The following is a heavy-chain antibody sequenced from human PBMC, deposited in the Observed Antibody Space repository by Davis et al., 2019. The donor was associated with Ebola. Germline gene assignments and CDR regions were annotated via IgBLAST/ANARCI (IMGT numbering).Heavy chain of an antibody. D-gene: IGHD1-26*01. CDR2: INHSGST. Sequence: SETLSLTCAVYGGSFSGYYWSWIRQPPGKGLEWIGEINHSGSTNYNPSLKSRVTISVDTSKNQFSLRLSSVTAADTAVYYCARGRTKWELPLGYWGQGTLVIVSS. CDR3: ARGRTKWELPLGY. J-gene: IGHJ4*02. CDR1: GGSFSGYY. V-gene: IGHV4-34*01.